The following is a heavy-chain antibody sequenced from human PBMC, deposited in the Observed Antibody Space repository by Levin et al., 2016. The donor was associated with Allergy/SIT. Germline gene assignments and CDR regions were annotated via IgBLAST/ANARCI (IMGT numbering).Heavy chain of an antibody. Sequence: GGSLRLSCVVSGVLFTSHGMHWVRQAPGKGLEWVAAVDHDGTYTYYADSVKGRFIISRENAKNSLYLQMNSLRAGDTAVYYCARKFGIGYDHWGQGIVVTVSS. D-gene: IGHD3-10*01. J-gene: IGHJ4*02. V-gene: IGHV3-33*01. CDR3: ARKFGIGYDH. CDR2: VDHDGTYT. CDR1: GVLFTSHG.